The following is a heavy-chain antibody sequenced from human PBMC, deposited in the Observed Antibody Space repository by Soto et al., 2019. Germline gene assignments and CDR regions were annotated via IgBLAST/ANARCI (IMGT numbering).Heavy chain of an antibody. CDR1: GFTFSSYS. CDR2: ISSSSSYI. Sequence: PGGSLRLSCAASGFTFSSYSMNWVRQAPGKGLEWVSSISSSSSYIYYADSVKGRFTISRDNAKNSLYLQMNSLRAEDTAVYYCARDQPGPTHFWSGYGMDVWGQGTTVTVSS. D-gene: IGHD3-3*01. J-gene: IGHJ6*02. V-gene: IGHV3-21*01. CDR3: ARDQPGPTHFWSGYGMDV.